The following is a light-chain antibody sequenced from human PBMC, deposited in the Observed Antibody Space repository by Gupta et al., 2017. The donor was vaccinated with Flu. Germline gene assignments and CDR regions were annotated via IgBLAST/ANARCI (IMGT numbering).Light chain of an antibody. CDR2: EDN. J-gene: IGLJ3*02. V-gene: IGLV6-57*01. CDR1: SGSIASNY. CDR3: QSYDSSNQV. Sequence: NFMLTQPHSLSESPGEPVTIPFTPSSGSIASNYVQWYQQRPGSPPTTVIYEDNQRPSGVPDRFSGSIDSSSNSASLTISGLKTEDEADYYCQSYDSSNQVFGGGTKLTVL.